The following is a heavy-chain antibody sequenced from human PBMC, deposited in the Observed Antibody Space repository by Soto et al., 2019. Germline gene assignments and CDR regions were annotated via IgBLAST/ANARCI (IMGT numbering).Heavy chain of an antibody. D-gene: IGHD3-3*01. J-gene: IGHJ4*02. V-gene: IGHV3-13*01. CDR3: ARGQSDSLAYFDY. Sequence: PGGSLRLSCASSVFIFMNYDMHWVRQSIGKGLEWVSAVGPSGDTYYPGSVRGRFTISRENAKNSLYLQMNSLRTGDTAVYYCARGQSDSLAYFDYWGQGILVTVSS. CDR1: VFIFMNYD. CDR2: VGPSGDT.